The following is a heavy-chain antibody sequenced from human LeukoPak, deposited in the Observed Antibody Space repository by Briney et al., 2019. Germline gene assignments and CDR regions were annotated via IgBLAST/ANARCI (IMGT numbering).Heavy chain of an antibody. CDR1: GFTLSNHW. J-gene: IGHJ6*02. V-gene: IGHV3-7*03. Sequence: GGSLRLSCAASGFTLSNHWMTWVRQVPGRGPEWVANVNRDGSETYYLDSVKGRFTISKDNAKNPLYLQMNSLRAEDTALYHCARNNGMDVWGQGTTVIVSS. CDR2: VNRDGSET. CDR3: ARNNGMDV.